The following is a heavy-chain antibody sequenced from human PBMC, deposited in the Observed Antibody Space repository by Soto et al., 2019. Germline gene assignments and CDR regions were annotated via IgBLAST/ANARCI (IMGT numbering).Heavy chain of an antibody. CDR2: ISYDGSNK. V-gene: IGHV3-30*18. J-gene: IGHJ5*02. Sequence: QVQLVESGGGVVQPGRSLRLSCAASGFTFSSYGMHWVRQAPGKGLEWVAVISYDGSNKYYADSVKGRFTISRDNSNNTLYLQMNSLRAEDTAVYYCAKQLRLGELSDRWGQGTLVTVSS. CDR1: GFTFSSYG. CDR3: AKQLRLGELSDR. D-gene: IGHD3-16*02.